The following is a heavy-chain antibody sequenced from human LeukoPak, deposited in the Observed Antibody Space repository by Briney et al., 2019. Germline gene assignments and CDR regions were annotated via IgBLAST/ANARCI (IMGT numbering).Heavy chain of an antibody. J-gene: IGHJ3*02. CDR1: GFTFDDYG. CDR3: ARDKGGVSGDAFDI. Sequence: GGSLRLSCAASGFTFDDYGMSWVRQAPGKGLEWVSGINWNGGSTGYADSVKGRFTISRDNAKNSLYLQMNSLRAEDTALYYCARDKGGVSGDAFDIWGQGTMVTVSS. V-gene: IGHV3-20*04. CDR2: INWNGGST. D-gene: IGHD3-10*01.